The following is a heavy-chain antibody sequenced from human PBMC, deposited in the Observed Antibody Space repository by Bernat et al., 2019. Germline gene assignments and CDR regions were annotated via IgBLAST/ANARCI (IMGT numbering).Heavy chain of an antibody. CDR1: GFSLSTSGMC. CDR2: IDWDDDK. CDR3: ASPGGVIAAAEY. D-gene: IGHD6-13*01. Sequence: QVTLRESGPALVKPTQTLTLTCTFSGFSLSTSGMCVSWIRQPPGKALEWLALIDWDDDKYYSTSLKTRLTISKDTSKNQVVLTMTNMDPVDTATYYCASPGGVIAAAEYWGQGTLVTVSS. J-gene: IGHJ4*02. V-gene: IGHV2-70*01.